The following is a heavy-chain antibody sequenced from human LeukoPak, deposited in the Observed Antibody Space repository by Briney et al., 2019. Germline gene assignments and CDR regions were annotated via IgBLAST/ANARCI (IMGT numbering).Heavy chain of an antibody. V-gene: IGHV4-31*03. Sequence: SETLSLTCTVSGDSISSGAYYWTWVRQYPGTGLEWIGYISHIGTTYNNPSLKSRVSISVDTPRNQLSLRLTSVTAADTAVYYCARGVQGWFAPWGQGTLVTVSS. CDR1: GDSISSGAYY. CDR2: ISHIGTT. J-gene: IGHJ5*02. D-gene: IGHD3-10*01. CDR3: ARGVQGWFAP.